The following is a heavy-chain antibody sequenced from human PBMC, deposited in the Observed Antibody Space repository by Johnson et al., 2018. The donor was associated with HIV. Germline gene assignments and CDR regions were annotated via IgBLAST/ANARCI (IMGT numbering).Heavy chain of an antibody. CDR2: ISYDGSNK. Sequence: QVQLVESGGGVVQPGRSLRLSCAASGFTFRNFAMHWVRQAPGKGLEWLAVISYDGSNKYYADSVKGRFTISRDNSKNTLYLQMNSLRAEDTAVYYCTRAGQGAYSSSWYGTLGAFDIWGQGTMVTVS. CDR3: TRAGQGAYSSSWYGTLGAFDI. CDR1: GFTFRNFA. J-gene: IGHJ3*02. V-gene: IGHV3-30*01. D-gene: IGHD6-13*01.